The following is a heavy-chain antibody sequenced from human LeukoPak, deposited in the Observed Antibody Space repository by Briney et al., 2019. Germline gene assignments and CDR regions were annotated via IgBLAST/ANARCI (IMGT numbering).Heavy chain of an antibody. CDR3: AKLRYDSTGYPGGFDY. V-gene: IGHV4-39*01. J-gene: IGHJ4*02. Sequence: PSETLSLTCTVSGGSISSSSYYWGWIRQPPGKGLEWIGSIYYRGSTYYNPSLKSRVTISVDTSKSQFSLKLSSVTAADTAVYSCAKLRYDSTGYPGGFDYWGQGTLVTVSS. CDR2: IYYRGST. D-gene: IGHD3-22*01. CDR1: GGSISSSSYY.